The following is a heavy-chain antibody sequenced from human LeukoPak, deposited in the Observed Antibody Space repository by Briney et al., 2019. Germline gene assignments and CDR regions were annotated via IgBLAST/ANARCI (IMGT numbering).Heavy chain of an antibody. D-gene: IGHD6-19*01. CDR2: ISSSGDST. CDR1: GFTFSSYA. CDR3: VKDGMAVASTAPLDY. Sequence: PGGSLRLSCSASGFTFSSYAMHWVRQAPGKGLEYVSAISSSGDSTYYADSVKGRFTISRDNSKNTLYLQMSSLRPEDAAVYYCVKDGMAVASTAPLDYWGLGILVTVSS. V-gene: IGHV3-64D*08. J-gene: IGHJ4*02.